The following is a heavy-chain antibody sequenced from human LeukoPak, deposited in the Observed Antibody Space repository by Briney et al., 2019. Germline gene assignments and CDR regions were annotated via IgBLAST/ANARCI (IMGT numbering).Heavy chain of an antibody. CDR1: GGSISSYY. V-gene: IGHV4-59*08. J-gene: IGHJ4*02. CDR3: ARGRTGYCSGGSCHFDY. CDR2: IYYSGST. Sequence: PSETLSLTCTVYGGSISSYYWSWIRQPPGKGLEWIGHIYYSGSTNYNPSLKSRVTISVDTSKNQFSLKLSSVTAADTAVYYCARGRTGYCSGGSCHFDYWGQGTLVTVSS. D-gene: IGHD2-15*01.